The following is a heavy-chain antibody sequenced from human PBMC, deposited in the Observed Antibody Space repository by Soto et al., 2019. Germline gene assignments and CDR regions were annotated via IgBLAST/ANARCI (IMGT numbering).Heavy chain of an antibody. CDR2: MNPNSGNT. D-gene: IGHD6-6*01. J-gene: IGHJ6*02. CDR1: GYTFTSYD. CDR3: AMRLAARPPFNSYGLDV. Sequence: ASVKVSCKASGYTFTSYDINWVRQATGQGLEWMGWMNPNSGNTGYAQTFQCRVTMTRNTSISTAYMELSSLRSEDTAVYYCAMRLAARPPFNSYGLDVCGQGTTVTVSS. V-gene: IGHV1-8*01.